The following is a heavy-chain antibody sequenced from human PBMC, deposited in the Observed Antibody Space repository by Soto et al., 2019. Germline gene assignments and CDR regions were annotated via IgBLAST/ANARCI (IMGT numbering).Heavy chain of an antibody. V-gene: IGHV3-48*01. Sequence: EVQLVESGGGLVQPGGSLRLSCAASGFTFSSYSMNWVRQAPGKGLEWVSYISSSSSTIYYADSVKGRFTISRDNAKNSLYLQMTSLRAEDTAVYYCARDLAQYQLLRVGIGDGMDVWGQGTTVTVSS. CDR2: ISSSSSTI. J-gene: IGHJ6*02. D-gene: IGHD2-2*01. CDR3: ARDLAQYQLLRVGIGDGMDV. CDR1: GFTFSSYS.